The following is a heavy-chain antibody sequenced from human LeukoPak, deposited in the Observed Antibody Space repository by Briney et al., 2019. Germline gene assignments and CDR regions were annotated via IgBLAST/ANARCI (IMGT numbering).Heavy chain of an antibody. Sequence: PSEILSLTCAVYGGSFSGYYWSWIRQPPGKGLEWIGYIYYSGSTYYNPSLKSRVTISVDTSKNQFSLKLSSVTAADTAVYYCARDSGPPGAFDIWGQGTMVTVSS. CDR2: IYYSGST. CDR1: GGSFSGYY. J-gene: IGHJ3*02. CDR3: ARDSGPPGAFDI. D-gene: IGHD7-27*01. V-gene: IGHV4-30-4*08.